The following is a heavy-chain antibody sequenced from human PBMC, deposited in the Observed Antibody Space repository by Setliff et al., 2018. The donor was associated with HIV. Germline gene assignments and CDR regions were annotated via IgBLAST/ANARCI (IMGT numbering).Heavy chain of an antibody. V-gene: IGHV3-23*01. CDR2: ISGSSGST. CDR3: AGGAAAGPIDY. Sequence: GGSLRLSCAASGFTFSSYAMTWVRQAPGKGLEWVSAISGSSGSTYYADSVKGRFTISRDYSKNTLYLQMSRLRAEDTAVYYCAGGAAAGPIDYWGQGTLVTVSS. J-gene: IGHJ4*02. D-gene: IGHD6-13*01. CDR1: GFTFSSYA.